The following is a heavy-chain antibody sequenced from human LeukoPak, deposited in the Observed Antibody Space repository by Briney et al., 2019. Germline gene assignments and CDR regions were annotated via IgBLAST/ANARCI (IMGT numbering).Heavy chain of an antibody. CDR2: INPNSGGT. V-gene: IGHV1-2*02. Sequence: GASVKVSCKASGYTFTAYYMHWVRQAPGQGLEWMGWINPNSGGTKYAQKFQGRVTMTRDTSISTAYMELSRLISDDTAVYYCARGGYSSSPGDYWGQGTLVTVSS. CDR1: GYTFTAYY. J-gene: IGHJ4*02. D-gene: IGHD6-13*01. CDR3: ARGGYSSSPGDY.